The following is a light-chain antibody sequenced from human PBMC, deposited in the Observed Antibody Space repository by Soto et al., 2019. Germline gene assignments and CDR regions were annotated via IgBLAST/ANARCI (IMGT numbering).Light chain of an antibody. CDR1: QSVGSN. CDR2: GAS. V-gene: IGKV3-15*01. J-gene: IGKJ1*01. Sequence: EIVMTQSPATLSVSPGERATLSCRASQSVGSNLAWYQLKPGHAPMLLIYGASTRATGIPARFSGSGSGTDCTLTISSLQSEDFAIYFCQQYNNWPPDRTFVQWTKVEIK. CDR3: QQYNNWPPDRT.